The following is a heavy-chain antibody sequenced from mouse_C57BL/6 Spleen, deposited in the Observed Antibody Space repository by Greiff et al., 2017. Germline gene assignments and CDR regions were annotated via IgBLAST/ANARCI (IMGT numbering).Heavy chain of an antibody. CDR1: GYTFTSYW. CDR2: IYPNSGST. J-gene: IGHJ2*01. CDR3: ARWRGDYFDY. Sequence: QVQLQQSGAELVKPGASVKLSCKASGYTFTSYWMHWVKQRPGQGLEWIGMIYPNSGSTNYNEKFKSKATLTVDKSSSTAYMQLSSLTSEDSAVYYCARWRGDYFDYWGQGTTLTVSS. V-gene: IGHV1-64*01.